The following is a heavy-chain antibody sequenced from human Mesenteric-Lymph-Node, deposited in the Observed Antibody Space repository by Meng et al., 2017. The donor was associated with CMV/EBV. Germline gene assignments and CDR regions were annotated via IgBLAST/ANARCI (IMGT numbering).Heavy chain of an antibody. D-gene: IGHD3-3*01. CDR2: INPNSGGT. V-gene: IGHV1-2*02. CDR3: ARGRDTYDFWSGYFRRQYSGMDV. CDR1: GYTFTGYY. J-gene: IGHJ6*02. Sequence: ASVKVSCKASGYTFTGYYMHWVRQAPGQGLEWMGWINPNSGGTNYAQKFQGRVTMTRNTSISTAYMELSSLRSEDTAVYYCARGRDTYDFWSGYFRRQYSGMDVWGQGTTVTVSS.